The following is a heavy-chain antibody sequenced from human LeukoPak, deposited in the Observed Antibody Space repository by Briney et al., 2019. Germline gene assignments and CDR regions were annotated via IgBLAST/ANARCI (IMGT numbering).Heavy chain of an antibody. V-gene: IGHV4-39*07. Sequence: SETLSLTCTVSGGSISSSSYYWGWIRQPPGKGLEWMGSIYYSGRTYYNPSLKSRVIISVDTSKNQFSLKLSSVTAADTAVYYCARGYEGRNWFDPWGQGALVTVSS. CDR2: IYYSGRT. D-gene: IGHD3-16*01. J-gene: IGHJ5*02. CDR3: ARGYEGRNWFDP. CDR1: GGSISSSSYY.